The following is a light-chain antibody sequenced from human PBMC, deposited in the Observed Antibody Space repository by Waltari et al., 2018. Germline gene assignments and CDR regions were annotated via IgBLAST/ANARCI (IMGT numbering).Light chain of an antibody. J-gene: IGKJ1*01. CDR3: QQYNSSPWT. V-gene: IGKV1-5*03. CDR1: QNVSTW. Sequence: DIQMTQSPPTLSVSVGDRVTITCRASQNVSTWLAWYQQKPGKAPKLLIYRESSLESGVPSRFSGSGSGTEFTLTISSLQPDDFAIYYCQQYNSSPWTFGQGTKVEIK. CDR2: RES.